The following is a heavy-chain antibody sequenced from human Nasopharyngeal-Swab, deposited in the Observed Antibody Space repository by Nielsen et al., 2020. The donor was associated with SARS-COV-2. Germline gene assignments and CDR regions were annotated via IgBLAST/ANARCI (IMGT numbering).Heavy chain of an antibody. CDR1: GGPISSGSYY. CDR3: ARTTLYGDYDKLDFDY. D-gene: IGHD4-17*01. J-gene: IGHJ4*02. CDR2: IYTSGST. V-gene: IGHV4-61*02. Sequence: SETLSLTCTVSGGPISSGSYYWSWIRQPAGKGLEWIGRIYTSGSTNYNPSLKSRVTISVDTSKNQFSLKLSSVTAADTAVYYCARTTLYGDYDKLDFDYWGQGTLVTVSS.